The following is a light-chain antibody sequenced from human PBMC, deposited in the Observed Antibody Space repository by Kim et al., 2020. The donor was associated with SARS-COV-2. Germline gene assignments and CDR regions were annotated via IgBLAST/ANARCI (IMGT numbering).Light chain of an antibody. J-gene: IGLJ3*02. V-gene: IGLV7-46*01. Sequence: PGGTVTLTCESSTGAVTSGHYPYRFQQRPGQTPRTLIYDTNYKHSWTPARFSGSLLGGKAALTLSGAQPDDEADYYCLLSSGGVRVFGGGTQLTVL. CDR1: TGAVTSGHY. CDR3: LLSSGGVRV. CDR2: DTN.